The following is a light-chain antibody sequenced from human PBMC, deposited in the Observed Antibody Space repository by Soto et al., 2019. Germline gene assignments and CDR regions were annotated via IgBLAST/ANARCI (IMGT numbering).Light chain of an antibody. V-gene: IGKV3-20*01. CDR3: QQYGSSPPFT. J-gene: IGKJ3*01. CDR1: ESVSSN. Sequence: EIVMTQSPATLSVSPGERAALSCRASESVSSNLAWYQQKPGQAPRLLIYGASTRVTGIPDRFSGSGSGTDFTLTINRLEPEDFAVYYCQQYGSSPPFTFGPGTKVDI. CDR2: GAS.